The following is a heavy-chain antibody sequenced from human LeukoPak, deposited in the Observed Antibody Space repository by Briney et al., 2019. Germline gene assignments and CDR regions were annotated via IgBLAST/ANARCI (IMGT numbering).Heavy chain of an antibody. Sequence: PGGSLRPSCAASGLTFGDYDMHWVRQATGKGLEWVSAIRSIGDRFYSGSVKGRFTISRENAKNTLYLEMNSLRGGDTAVYYCARLYSSGRYANAFDIWGQGTVVTVSS. CDR2: IRSIGDR. D-gene: IGHD6-19*01. CDR1: GLTFGDYD. V-gene: IGHV3-13*01. CDR3: ARLYSSGRYANAFDI. J-gene: IGHJ3*02.